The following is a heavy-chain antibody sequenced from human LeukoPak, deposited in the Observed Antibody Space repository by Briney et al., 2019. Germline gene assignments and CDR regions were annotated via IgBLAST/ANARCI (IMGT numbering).Heavy chain of an antibody. J-gene: IGHJ4*02. D-gene: IGHD5-24*01. CDR3: ARDKDGYNMEYYFDY. CDR2: IGDDGSNK. CDR1: GFTFSHYG. V-gene: IGHV3-33*01. Sequence: GRSLRLSCEASGFTFSHYGMHWVRQAPGKGLEWVAVIGDDGSNKNYADSVKGRFTISRDNSKNTLYLQMNSPRAEDTAVYYCARDKDGYNMEYYFDYWGQGTLVTVSS.